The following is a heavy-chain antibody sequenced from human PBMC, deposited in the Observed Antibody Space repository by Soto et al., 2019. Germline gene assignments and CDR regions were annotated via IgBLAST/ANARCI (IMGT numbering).Heavy chain of an antibody. J-gene: IGHJ4*02. CDR3: VRSREDYNLVGDN. CDR2: INADGSST. D-gene: IGHD1-26*01. V-gene: IGHV3-74*01. CDR1: GFTFSSYW. Sequence: EVQLVESGGGLVQPGGSLRVSGAASGFTFSSYWMHWVRQAPGEGLVWVSRINADGSSTTYADSVKGRFTISRDNAKNTLSLQMNSLRAEDSAIYYCVRSREDYNLVGDNWGQGALVTVSS.